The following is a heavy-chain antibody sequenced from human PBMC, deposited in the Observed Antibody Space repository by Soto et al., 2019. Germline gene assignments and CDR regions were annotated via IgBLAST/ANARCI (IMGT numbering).Heavy chain of an antibody. V-gene: IGHV3-23*01. D-gene: IGHD3-3*01. J-gene: IGHJ3*02. CDR3: AKDPVRITIFGVTPGAFDI. CDR1: GFTFSSYA. Sequence: EVQLLESGGGLVQPGGSLRLSCAASGFTFSSYAMSWVRQAPGKGLEWVSAISGSGGSTYYADSVKGRFTISRDNSKNTLYLQMNSLRAEDTAVYYCAKDPVRITIFGVTPGAFDIWGQGTMVTVSS. CDR2: ISGSGGST.